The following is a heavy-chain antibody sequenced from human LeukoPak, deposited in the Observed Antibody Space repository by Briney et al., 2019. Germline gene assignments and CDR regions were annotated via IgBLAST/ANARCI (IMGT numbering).Heavy chain of an antibody. CDR3: ARGRYSSGWYGYFDY. CDR2: INQGGGEE. Sequence: QPGGALRLSCAASGFTFSSYWMSWVRQAPGKGLEWVANINQGGGEEYYVDSVKGRFTISRDNAKNSLYLQMNSLRAEDTAVYYCARGRYSSGWYGYFDYWGQRTLVTVSS. CDR1: GFTFSSYW. D-gene: IGHD6-19*01. J-gene: IGHJ4*02. V-gene: IGHV3-7*04.